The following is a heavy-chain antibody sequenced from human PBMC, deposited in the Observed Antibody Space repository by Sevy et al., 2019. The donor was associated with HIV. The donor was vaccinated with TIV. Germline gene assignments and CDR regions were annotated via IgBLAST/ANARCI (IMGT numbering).Heavy chain of an antibody. CDR2: MSGSGGDT. CDR3: AKDRVSGTYYTGDFDY. J-gene: IGHJ4*02. V-gene: IGHV3-23*01. D-gene: IGHD3-10*01. Sequence: GGSLRLSCAASGFTFITYAMNWVRQAPGKGLEWVSVMSGSGGDTYYADSVKGRFTISRDNSNNTLYLQMNSLRAEDTAVYYCAKDRVSGTYYTGDFDYWGQGTLVTVSS. CDR1: GFTFITYA.